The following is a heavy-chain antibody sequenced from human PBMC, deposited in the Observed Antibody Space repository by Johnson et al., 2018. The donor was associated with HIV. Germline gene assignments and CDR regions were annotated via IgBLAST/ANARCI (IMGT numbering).Heavy chain of an antibody. J-gene: IGHJ3*02. CDR3: AREDGDSSSWAGAFDI. D-gene: IGHD6-13*01. Sequence: QVQLVESGGGVVQPGGSLRLSCAASGFTFSSYDMHWVRQAPGKGLEWVAFIRYDGSSSSYADSVKGRFTISRDNAKNTLYLQMNSLRAEDTAVYYCAREDGDSSSWAGAFDIWGQGTMVTVSS. V-gene: IGHV3-30*02. CDR1: GFTFSSYD. CDR2: IRYDGSSS.